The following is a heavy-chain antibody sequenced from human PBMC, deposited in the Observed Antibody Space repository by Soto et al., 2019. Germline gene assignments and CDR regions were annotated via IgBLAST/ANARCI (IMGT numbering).Heavy chain of an antibody. Sequence: ASVKVSCKACGGTFSSHGVSWVRQAPGQGLEWMGWINAYNGNTNYSQKLQGRVTITTDTSTSTAYMELRSLRSDDTAVYYCARDRIGYCSSTSCYPYDYWGQG. V-gene: IGHV1-18*01. J-gene: IGHJ4*02. CDR1: GGTFSSHG. D-gene: IGHD2-2*01. CDR3: ARDRIGYCSSTSCYPYDY. CDR2: INAYNGNT.